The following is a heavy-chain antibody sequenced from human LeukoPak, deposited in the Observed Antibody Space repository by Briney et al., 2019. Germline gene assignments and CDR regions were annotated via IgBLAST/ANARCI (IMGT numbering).Heavy chain of an antibody. Sequence: TSETLSLTCAVYGGSFSGYYWSWIRQPPAKGLEWIGEISHSGSTNYNPSLKSRVTISVDTSKNQFSLKLSSVTAADTAVYYCSRGGSRIVVVVAARKPHYFDYWGQGTLVTVSS. CDR1: GGSFSGYY. CDR3: SRGGSRIVVVVAARKPHYFDY. D-gene: IGHD2-15*01. V-gene: IGHV4-34*01. J-gene: IGHJ4*02. CDR2: ISHSGST.